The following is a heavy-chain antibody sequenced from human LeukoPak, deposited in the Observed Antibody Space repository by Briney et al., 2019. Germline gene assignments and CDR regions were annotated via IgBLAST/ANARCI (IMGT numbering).Heavy chain of an antibody. J-gene: IGHJ4*02. V-gene: IGHV1-2*02. CDR3: ARAANVLVVTAASKLPLDY. D-gene: IGHD2-2*01. Sequence: ASVKVSCKASGFTFTGYYMHWVRQAPRQRLEWMGWINPNSGGTNYAQKFQGRVTITRDTSISTAYMELAKLRSDATAVYYYARAANVLVVTAASKLPLDYWGQGALVTVSS. CDR1: GFTFTGYY. CDR2: INPNSGGT.